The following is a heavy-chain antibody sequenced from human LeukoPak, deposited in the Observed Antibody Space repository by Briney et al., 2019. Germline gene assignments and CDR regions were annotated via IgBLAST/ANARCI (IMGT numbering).Heavy chain of an antibody. CDR2: IIPIFGTA. CDR3: ARTYSSSWYGSNNWFDP. CDR1: GGTFTSYA. J-gene: IGHJ5*02. D-gene: IGHD6-13*01. V-gene: IGHV1-69*13. Sequence: SVKVSCKAPGGTFTSYAISWVRQAPGQGLEWMGGIIPIFGTANYAQKFQGRVTITADESTSTAYMELSSLRSEDTAVYYCARTYSSSWYGSNNWFDPWGQGTLVTVSS.